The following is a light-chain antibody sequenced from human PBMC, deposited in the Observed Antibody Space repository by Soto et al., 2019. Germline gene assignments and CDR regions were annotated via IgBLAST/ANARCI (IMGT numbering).Light chain of an antibody. Sequence: DKQMTQSPSSLSASVGDRVTITCQASQDIKNYLNWYQQKPGKAPNLLIYDASNLKTGVPSRFSGSGSGTHFTFTISSLQPEDIATYYCQHYDHLPPLSFGGGTKVEIK. CDR2: DAS. CDR3: QHYDHLPPLS. J-gene: IGKJ4*01. V-gene: IGKV1-33*01. CDR1: QDIKNY.